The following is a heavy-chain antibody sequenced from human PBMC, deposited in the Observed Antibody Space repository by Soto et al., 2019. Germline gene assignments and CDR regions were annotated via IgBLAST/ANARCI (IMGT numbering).Heavy chain of an antibody. Sequence: EVQLLESGGGLVQPGGSLRLSCAASGFTFSSYAMSWVRQAPGKGLEWVSAISGSGGSTYYADSVKGRFTISRDNSKNTLYLQMNSLRAEDTAVYYCAKSYCSGGSYYSRYYYYGMDVWGQGTTVTVSS. CDR3: AKSYCSGGSYYSRYYYYGMDV. D-gene: IGHD2-15*01. V-gene: IGHV3-23*01. CDR2: ISGSGGST. CDR1: GFTFSSYA. J-gene: IGHJ6*02.